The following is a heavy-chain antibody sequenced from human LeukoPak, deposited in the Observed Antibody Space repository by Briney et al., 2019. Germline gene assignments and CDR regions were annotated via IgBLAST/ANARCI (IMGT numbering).Heavy chain of an antibody. CDR1: GESLSKYY. D-gene: IGHD1-26*01. Sequence: SETLSLTCAVYGESLSKYYWTWVRQSPEKGLEWIGEINHRGSTNHNPSLKSRVTLSVDTSKHQFSLKLTSLTAADAAVYYCASSVGSTDYWGQGTLVTVSS. J-gene: IGHJ4*02. V-gene: IGHV4-34*01. CDR3: ASSVGSTDY. CDR2: INHRGST.